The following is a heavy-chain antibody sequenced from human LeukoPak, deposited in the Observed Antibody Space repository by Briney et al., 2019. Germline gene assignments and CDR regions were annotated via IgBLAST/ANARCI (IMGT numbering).Heavy chain of an antibody. J-gene: IGHJ5*02. V-gene: IGHV4-34*01. Sequence: SETLSLTCAVYGGSFSGYYWSWIRQPPGKGLEWIGEINHSGSTNYNPSLKSRVTISVDTSKNQFSLKLSSVTAADTAVYYCARDQAAVWSGYNWFDPWGQGTLVTVSS. CDR1: GGSFSGYY. CDR2: INHSGST. D-gene: IGHD6-13*01. CDR3: ARDQAAVWSGYNWFDP.